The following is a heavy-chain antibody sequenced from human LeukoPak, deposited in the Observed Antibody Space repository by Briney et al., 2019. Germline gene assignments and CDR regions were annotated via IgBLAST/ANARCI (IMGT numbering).Heavy chain of an antibody. V-gene: IGHV1-3*03. CDR3: ARNRGYCSGGSCTLAAFDI. Sequence: ASVKVSCKASGHTFTSYAMHWVRQAPGQRLEWMGWINAGNGNTKYSQEFQGRVTIIRDTSASTAYMELSSLRSEDMAVYYCARNRGYCSGGSCTLAAFDIWGQGTMVTVSS. CDR1: GHTFTSYA. D-gene: IGHD2-15*01. CDR2: INAGNGNT. J-gene: IGHJ3*02.